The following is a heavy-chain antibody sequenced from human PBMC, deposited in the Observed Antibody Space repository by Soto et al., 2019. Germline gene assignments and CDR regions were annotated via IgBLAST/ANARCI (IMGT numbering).Heavy chain of an antibody. J-gene: IGHJ3*02. CDR1: GYTFTSYD. D-gene: IGHD3-16*01. CDR3: ARDFGVTATSNAFVI. CDR2: ISAYNGNT. V-gene: IGHV1-18*01. Sequence: ASVKVSCKASGYTFTSYDISWVRQAPGQGLEWMGWISAYNGNTNYAPKLQGRVTMTTDTSTSTAYMELRSLRSDDTAVYYCARDFGVTATSNAFVIWDKGIMLTVSS.